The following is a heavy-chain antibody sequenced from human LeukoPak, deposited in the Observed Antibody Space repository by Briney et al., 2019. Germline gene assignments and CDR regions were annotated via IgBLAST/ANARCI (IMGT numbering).Heavy chain of an antibody. CDR3: ARAFPYYDFWSGYTTFDY. J-gene: IGHJ4*02. V-gene: IGHV4-59*01. CDR2: SFYSGIT. D-gene: IGHD3-3*01. CDR1: GDSITSYF. Sequence: SETLCLTCTVSGDSITSYFWSWIRQPPGKGLEWVGYSFYSGITNYNPSLKSRVTISVDTSKNQFSLKLSSVTAADTAVYYCARAFPYYDFWSGYTTFDYWGQGTLVTVSS.